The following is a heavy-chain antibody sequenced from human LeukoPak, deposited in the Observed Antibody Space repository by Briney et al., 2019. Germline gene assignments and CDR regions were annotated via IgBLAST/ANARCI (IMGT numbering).Heavy chain of an antibody. D-gene: IGHD2-15*01. Sequence: HPGGSLRLSCAASGFTFSSYAMSWVRQAPGKGLEWVSAISGSGGSTYYADSVKGRFTISRDNSKNTLYLQMNSLRAEDTAVYYCTTGGCSGGGSYSLGYWGQGTLVTVST. CDR3: TTGGCSGGGSYSLGY. V-gene: IGHV3-23*01. CDR2: ISGSGGST. CDR1: GFTFSSYA. J-gene: IGHJ4*02.